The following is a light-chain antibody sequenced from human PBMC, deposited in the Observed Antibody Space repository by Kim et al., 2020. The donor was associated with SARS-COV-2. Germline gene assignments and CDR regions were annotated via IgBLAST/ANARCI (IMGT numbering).Light chain of an antibody. J-gene: IGKJ1*01. CDR3: QQYLYYWT. CDR1: QTINNY. CDR2: DAS. V-gene: IGKV1-5*01. Sequence: DIQVTQSPSTLSASVGDRITITCRASQTINNYLAWYQQKPGKAPKVLIFDASTLESGVTSRFSGSGSGTEFTLSINSLQPDDFATYYCQQYLYYWTFGQGTKVDIK.